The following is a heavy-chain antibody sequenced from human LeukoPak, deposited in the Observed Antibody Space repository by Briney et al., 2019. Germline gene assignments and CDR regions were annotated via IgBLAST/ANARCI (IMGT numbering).Heavy chain of an antibody. D-gene: IGHD1-7*01. CDR1: GGTFSSYG. Sequence: SVKVSCKASGGTFSSYGISWVRQAPGQGLEWMGGIFPVFGTANYAQKFQGRVTLTTDESTSTAYMDLTSLGSEDTAVYYCARGNYWSEFDHWGQGTLVTVSS. J-gene: IGHJ4*02. V-gene: IGHV1-69*05. CDR2: IFPVFGTA. CDR3: ARGNYWSEFDH.